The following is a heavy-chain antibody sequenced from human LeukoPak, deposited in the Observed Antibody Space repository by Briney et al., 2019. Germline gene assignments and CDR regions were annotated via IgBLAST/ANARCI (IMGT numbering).Heavy chain of an antibody. CDR2: INFDGSVK. J-gene: IGHJ4*02. CDR3: ATEGPHNFDY. Sequence: GGSLRLSCVASGITFNRYWMHWVRQAPGKGLVWVASINFDGSVKTYADSVKGQFTISRVNAKNTLYVQMNSLTAEDTAVYYCATEGPHNFDYWGLGTLVTVSS. CDR1: GITFNRYW. V-gene: IGHV3-74*01.